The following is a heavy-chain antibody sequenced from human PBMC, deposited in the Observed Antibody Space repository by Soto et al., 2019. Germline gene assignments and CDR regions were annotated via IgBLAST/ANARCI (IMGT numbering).Heavy chain of an antibody. J-gene: IGHJ4*02. CDR2: ISSSSSYI. V-gene: IGHV3-21*01. D-gene: IGHD1-26*01. CDR1: GFTFSSYS. CDR3: ARDPPLVGGSSYFDY. Sequence: GSLRLSCAASGFTFSSYSMNWVRQAPGKGLEWVSSISSSSSYIYYADSVKGRFTISRDNAKNSLYLQMNSLRAEDTAVYYCARDPPLVGGSSYFDYWGQGTLVTVSS.